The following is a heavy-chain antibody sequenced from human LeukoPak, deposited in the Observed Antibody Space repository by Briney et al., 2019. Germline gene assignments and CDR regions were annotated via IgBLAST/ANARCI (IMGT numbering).Heavy chain of an antibody. CDR1: GLTVSSNY. J-gene: IGHJ4*02. Sequence: GGSLRLSCAASGLTVSSNYMSWVRQAPGKGLKWVSVIYSGGSTYYADSVKGRFTISRDNSKNTLYLQMNSLRAEDTAVYYCARVSSSGWYFDYWGQGTLVTVSS. CDR2: IYSGGST. CDR3: ARVSSSGWYFDY. D-gene: IGHD6-19*01. V-gene: IGHV3-53*01.